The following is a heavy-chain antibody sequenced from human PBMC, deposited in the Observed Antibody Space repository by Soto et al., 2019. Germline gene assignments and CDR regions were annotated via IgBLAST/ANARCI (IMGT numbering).Heavy chain of an antibody. J-gene: IGHJ4*02. V-gene: IGHV1-18*01. CDR3: AIDRGSYALEY. CDR2: ISAHHGKT. D-gene: IGHD1-26*01. CDR1: GYTFTNYG. Sequence: QVQLVQSGAEVKKPGASVKVSCKASGYTFTNYGISWVRQAPGKGLEWMGWISAHHGKTNNAQQLQDRVTMTTDTSPSTAYMELRSLRSDDTAVYYCAIDRGSYALEYWGQGTRVTVSS.